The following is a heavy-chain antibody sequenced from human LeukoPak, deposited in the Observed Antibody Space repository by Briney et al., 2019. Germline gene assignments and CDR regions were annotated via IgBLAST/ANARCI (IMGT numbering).Heavy chain of an antibody. CDR3: ARGSSSSGYYFDY. CDR2: ISYDGSNK. Sequence: PGGSLRLSCAASGFTFSSYAMHWVRQAPGKGLEWVAVISYDGSNKYYADSVKGRFTISRDNSKNTLYLQMNSLRAEDTAVYYCARGSSSSGYYFDYWGQGTLVTVSS. D-gene: IGHD6-6*01. CDR1: GFTFSSYA. J-gene: IGHJ4*02. V-gene: IGHV3-30-3*01.